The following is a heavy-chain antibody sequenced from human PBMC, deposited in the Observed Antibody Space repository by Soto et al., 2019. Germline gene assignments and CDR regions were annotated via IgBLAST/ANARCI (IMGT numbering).Heavy chain of an antibody. CDR1: GYTFTGYY. CDR2: INPNSGGT. V-gene: IGHV1-2*04. Sequence: ASLKVSCKASGYTFTGYYMHWVQQAPGQGLEWMGWINPNSGGTNYAQKFQGWVTMTRDTSISTAYMELSRLRSDDTAVYYCARAPPTRNYYGSGSYYLDFDYWGQGTLVTVSS. CDR3: ARAPPTRNYYGSGSYYLDFDY. D-gene: IGHD3-10*01. J-gene: IGHJ4*02.